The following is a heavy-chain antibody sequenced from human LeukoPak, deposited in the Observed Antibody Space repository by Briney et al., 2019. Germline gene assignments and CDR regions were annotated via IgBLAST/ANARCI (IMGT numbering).Heavy chain of an antibody. Sequence: SETLSLTCTISGGSISSYYWNWIRQPPGKGLEWIGHVFYSGHTNYSPSLESRVTISVDTSKNQFSLRLTSVTAADTAIYYCARHSNGLYYFHYWGQGTLVTVSS. CDR1: GGSISSYY. D-gene: IGHD6-19*01. J-gene: IGHJ4*02. CDR3: ARHSNGLYYFHY. CDR2: VFYSGHT. V-gene: IGHV4-59*08.